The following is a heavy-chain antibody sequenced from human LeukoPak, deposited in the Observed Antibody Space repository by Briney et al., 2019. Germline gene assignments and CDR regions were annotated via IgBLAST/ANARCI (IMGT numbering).Heavy chain of an antibody. Sequence: GESLKISCKGSGYSFTSYRIGWVRQMPGKGLEWMGIIYPGDSDTRYSPSFQGQVTISADKSISTAYLQWSSLKASDTAMHYCARFGRDSSGWYRISDYWGQGTLVTVSS. CDR3: ARFGRDSSGWYRISDY. CDR1: GYSFTSYR. CDR2: IYPGDSDT. D-gene: IGHD6-19*01. V-gene: IGHV5-51*01. J-gene: IGHJ4*02.